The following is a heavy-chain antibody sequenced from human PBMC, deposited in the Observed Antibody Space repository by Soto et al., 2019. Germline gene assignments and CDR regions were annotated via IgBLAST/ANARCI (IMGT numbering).Heavy chain of an antibody. D-gene: IGHD3-10*01. CDR1: GFTFSSYW. V-gene: IGHV3-74*01. CDR2: INSDGSST. J-gene: IGHJ5*02. CDR3: ARAGGFLKWFGEHENNWFDP. Sequence: GESLKISCAASGFTFSSYWMHWVRQAPGKGLVWVSRINSDGSSTSYADSVKGRFTISRDNAKNTLYLQMNSLRAEDTAVYYCARAGGFLKWFGEHENNWFDPWGQGTLVTVSS.